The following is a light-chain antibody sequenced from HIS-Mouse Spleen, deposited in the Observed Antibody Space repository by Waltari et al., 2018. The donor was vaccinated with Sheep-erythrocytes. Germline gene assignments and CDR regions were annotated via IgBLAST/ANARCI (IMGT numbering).Light chain of an antibody. J-gene: IGLJ3*02. CDR2: DVS. V-gene: IGLV2-11*01. CDR1: SSDVGGYNY. CDR3: CSYAGSYTWV. Sequence: QSALTQPRSVSGSPGQSVTISCTGTSSDVGGYNYVSWYQQHPGKAPKLMIYDVSKRPSGVPDRFSGSKPGNTASVTISGLQAEDEADYYCCSYAGSYTWVFGGGTKLTVL.